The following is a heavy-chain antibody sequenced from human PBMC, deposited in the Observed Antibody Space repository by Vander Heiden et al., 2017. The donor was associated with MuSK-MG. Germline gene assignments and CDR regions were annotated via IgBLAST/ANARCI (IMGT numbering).Heavy chain of an antibody. CDR2: IDWDDDT. CDR1: GFSLATSGMR. V-gene: IGHV2-70*04. CDR3: EHKAIGDYDFDV. J-gene: IGHJ6*02. D-gene: IGHD4-17*01. Sequence: QVTLTESGPALVKPTQTLTLTCRFSGFSLATSGMRLSWIRQPPGKALEWLARIDWDDDTYYNKSLKTRVTISNDSSKSHVVPTLINMDPADTATDYCEHKAIGDYDFDVWGQGITVTVSS.